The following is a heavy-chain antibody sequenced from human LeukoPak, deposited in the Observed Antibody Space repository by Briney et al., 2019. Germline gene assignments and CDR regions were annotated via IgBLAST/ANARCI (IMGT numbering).Heavy chain of an antibody. CDR2: IYYSGST. V-gene: IGHV4-59*01. CDR3: ARVTPVYYFDY. Sequence: PSETLSLTCTVSGGSISSYYWSWIRQPPGKGLEWIGYIYYSGSTNYNPSLKSRVTISVDTSKNQLSLKLSSVTAADTAVYYCARVTPVYYFDYWGQGTLVTVSS. J-gene: IGHJ4*02. D-gene: IGHD2/OR15-2a*01. CDR1: GGSISSYY.